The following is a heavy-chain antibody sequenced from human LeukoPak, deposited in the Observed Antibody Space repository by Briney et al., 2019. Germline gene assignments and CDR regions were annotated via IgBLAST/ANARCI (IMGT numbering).Heavy chain of an antibody. V-gene: IGHV5-51*01. CDR1: GYSLTSYW. CDR3: ARPRSSGSSWYGFDY. Sequence: GESLKISCKGSGYSLTSYWIGWVRQMPGKGLEWMGIIYPGDSDTRYSPSFQGQVTISADKSISTAYLQWSSLKASDTAMYYCARPRSSGSSWYGFDYWGQGTLVTVSS. D-gene: IGHD6-13*01. J-gene: IGHJ4*02. CDR2: IYPGDSDT.